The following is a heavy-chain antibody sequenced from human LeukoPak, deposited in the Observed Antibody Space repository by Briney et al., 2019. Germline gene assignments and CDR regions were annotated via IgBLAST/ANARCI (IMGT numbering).Heavy chain of an antibody. CDR3: ASLSLGHY. CDR2: IYSGGST. V-gene: IGHV3-53*01. Sequence: GGSLRLSCAASGFTVSNNYMSWVRQAPGKGLEWVSVIYSGGSTYYADSVKGRFTISRDTSKNTLSLQMNSLRAEDTAVYYCASLSLGHYWGQGTPVTVFS. J-gene: IGHJ4*02. CDR1: GFTVSNNY. D-gene: IGHD6-6*01.